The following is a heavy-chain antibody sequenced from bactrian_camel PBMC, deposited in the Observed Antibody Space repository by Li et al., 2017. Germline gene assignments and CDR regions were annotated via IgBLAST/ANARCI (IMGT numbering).Heavy chain of an antibody. CDR2: IDRDGSNT. J-gene: IGHJ6*01. CDR1: GNVYSWYP. V-gene: IGHV3S14*01. D-gene: IGHD2*01. CDR3: QTSISCGGY. Sequence: VQLVESGGGSVQAGGSLNLSCTASGNVYSWYPMAWFRQAPGKGLEWVSMIDRDGSNTYYTDSVKGRFTISKDKAKDTVYLQMNSLKPEDTAMYFCQTSISCGGYWGQGTQVTVS.